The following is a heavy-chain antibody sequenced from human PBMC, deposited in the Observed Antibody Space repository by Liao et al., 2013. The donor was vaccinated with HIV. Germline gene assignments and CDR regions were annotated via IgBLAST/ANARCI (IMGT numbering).Heavy chain of an antibody. Sequence: QVQLQESGPGLVKPSETLSLTCTVSGGSISSYYWSWIRQPPGKGLECIGYMHYSGSANYSPSFKSRVTISVDTSKNHFSLKLSSVTAADTAIYYCARVQLSNRIYHGWYLDYWGQGTLVLVS. CDR3: ARVQLSNRIYHGWYLDY. D-gene: IGHD5-18*01. CDR1: GGSISSYY. J-gene: IGHJ4*02. V-gene: IGHV4-59*01. CDR2: MHYSGSA.